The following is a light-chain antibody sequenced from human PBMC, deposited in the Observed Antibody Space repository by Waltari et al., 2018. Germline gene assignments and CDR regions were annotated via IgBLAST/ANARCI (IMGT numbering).Light chain of an antibody. CDR3: QHYVRFFPLT. CDR2: GAS. CDR1: QSVDNNY. V-gene: IGKV3-20*01. J-gene: IGKJ4*01. Sequence: EIVLTQPPGTPSSSPGERATLPSRASQSVDNNYLAWYQQKPGQAPRLLIYGASNRAIGIPDRFSGSGSGTDFTLTIIRLEPEDFAVYYCQHYVRFFPLTFGGGTKVEIK.